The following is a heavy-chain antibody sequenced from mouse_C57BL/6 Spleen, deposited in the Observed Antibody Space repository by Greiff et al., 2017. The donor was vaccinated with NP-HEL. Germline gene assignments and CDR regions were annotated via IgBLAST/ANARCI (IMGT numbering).Heavy chain of an antibody. J-gene: IGHJ2*01. V-gene: IGHV1-52*01. CDR1: GYTFTSYW. Sequence: QVQLQQPGAELVRPGSSVKLSCKASGYTFTSYWMHWVKQRPIQGLEWIGNIDPSDSETHYNQKFKDKATVTVDKSASTAYMHLSSLTSEDSAVYYCARRDDGYVFDYWGQGTTLTVSS. CDR3: ARRDDGYVFDY. D-gene: IGHD2-3*01. CDR2: IDPSDSET.